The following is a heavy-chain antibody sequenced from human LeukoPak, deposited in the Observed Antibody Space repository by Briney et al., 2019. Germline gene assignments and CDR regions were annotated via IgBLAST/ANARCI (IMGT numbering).Heavy chain of an antibody. D-gene: IGHD3-22*01. CDR1: GFTLSSYW. Sequence: GGSLRLSCAASGFTLSSYWMHRVRQAPGKGLVWVSRIKSDGRTNYADSVKGRFTISRDNAKNTVSLQMNSLRAEDTGVYYCARAPSEIGGYYPEYFRHWGQGTLVTVSS. V-gene: IGHV3-74*01. CDR3: ARAPSEIGGYYPEYFRH. J-gene: IGHJ1*01. CDR2: IKSDGRT.